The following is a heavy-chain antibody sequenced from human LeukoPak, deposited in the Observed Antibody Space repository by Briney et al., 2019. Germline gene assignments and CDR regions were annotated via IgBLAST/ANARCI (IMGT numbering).Heavy chain of an antibody. CDR3: AREEQELGRDYYYYMDV. V-gene: IGHV3-30*04. J-gene: IGHJ6*03. CDR1: GFTFSNFA. CDR2: ISYAGSHT. Sequence: PGGSLRLSCAASGFTFSNFAMHWVRQAPGKGLEWVALISYAGSHTYYADSMKGRFTISRDNSRNLLYLQMTSLRGDDSAVYYCAREEQELGRDYYYYMDVRGKGTTVTVSS. D-gene: IGHD6-13*01.